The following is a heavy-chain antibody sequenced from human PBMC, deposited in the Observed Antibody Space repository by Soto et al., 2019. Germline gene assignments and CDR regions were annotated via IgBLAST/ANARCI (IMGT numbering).Heavy chain of an antibody. CDR3: ARRATYSSGFYYYYYGMDV. Sequence: SVKVSCKASGGTFSSYAISWVRQAHRQGLEWMGGIIPIFGTANYAQKFQGRVTITTDESTSTAYMELSSLRSEDTAVYYCARRATYSSGFYYYYYGMDVWGQGTTVTVSS. J-gene: IGHJ6*02. CDR2: IIPIFGTA. V-gene: IGHV1-69*05. D-gene: IGHD6-19*01. CDR1: GGTFSSYA.